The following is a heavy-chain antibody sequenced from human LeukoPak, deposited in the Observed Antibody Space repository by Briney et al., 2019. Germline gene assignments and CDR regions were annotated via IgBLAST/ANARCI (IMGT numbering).Heavy chain of an antibody. CDR3: VRDHLWAFDY. CDR2: ISNSII. J-gene: IGHJ4*02. D-gene: IGHD3-10*01. V-gene: IGHV3-48*01. CDR1: GFTFSSYS. Sequence: GGSLRLSCAASGFTFSSYSMNWVRQAPGKGLEWVSYISNSIIDYADSVKGRFTISRDNAKNSLYLQMNSLRAEDTAVYYCVRDHLWAFDYWGQGTLVTVSS.